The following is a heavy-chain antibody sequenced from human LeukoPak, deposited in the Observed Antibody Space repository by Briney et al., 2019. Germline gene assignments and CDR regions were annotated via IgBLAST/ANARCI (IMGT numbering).Heavy chain of an antibody. CDR3: ARVDDFLTGSYKRYMDI. CDR2: ISGSGGST. V-gene: IGHV3-23*01. D-gene: IGHD2/OR15-2a*01. J-gene: IGHJ6*03. CDR1: GFTFSSYA. Sequence: GGSLRLSCAASGFTFSSYAMSWVRQAPGKGLEWVSAISGSGGSTYYADSVKGRFTISRDNVKNLVYLQMNTLRTEDTAVYFCARVDDFLTGSYKRYMDIWGKGTTVTVS.